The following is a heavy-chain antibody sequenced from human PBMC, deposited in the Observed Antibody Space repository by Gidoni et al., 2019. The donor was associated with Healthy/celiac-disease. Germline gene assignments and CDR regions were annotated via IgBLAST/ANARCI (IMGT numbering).Heavy chain of an antibody. CDR3: GKAFGAKTTLNYYDSSGYSDY. Sequence: EVQLLESGGGLVQPGGSLRLSCAASGFTFTSYAMSWVRQAPGKVLEWVSAISGSGGSTYYADSVKGRFTISRDNYKNTLYLQRNSLRAEDTAVYYWGKAFGAKTTLNYYDSSGYSDYWGQGTLVTVSS. J-gene: IGHJ4*02. V-gene: IGHV3-23*01. CDR1: GFTFTSYA. D-gene: IGHD3-22*01. CDR2: ISGSGGST.